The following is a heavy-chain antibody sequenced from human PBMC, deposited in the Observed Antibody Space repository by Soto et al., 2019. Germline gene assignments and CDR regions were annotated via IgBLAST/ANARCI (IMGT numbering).Heavy chain of an antibody. D-gene: IGHD3-3*01. CDR1: GDSMRSESYY. CDR2: MYYSGAT. CDR3: ASAPVIFGVITIYYFDS. V-gene: IGHV4-39*01. J-gene: IGHJ4*02. Sequence: LSLTCTVSGDSMRSESYYWGWIRQSPGKGLEWIGSMYYSGATYYGPSLKGRVTISVDAPKNQFSLKLNSVTAADTAVYYCASAPVIFGVITIYYFDSWGQGTLVTVSS.